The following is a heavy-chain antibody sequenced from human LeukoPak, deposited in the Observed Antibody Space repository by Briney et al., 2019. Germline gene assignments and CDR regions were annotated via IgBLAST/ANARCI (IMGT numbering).Heavy chain of an antibody. CDR1: GFTFSSYS. D-gene: IGHD3-3*01. V-gene: IGHV3-48*01. J-gene: IGHJ6*03. CDR2: ISCSSSTI. CDR3: ARVVQITIFGVVIPEGYYYYMDV. Sequence: QSGGSLRLSCAVSGFTFSSYSMNWVRQAPGKGLGWVSYISCSSSTIYYAASVRGRFTISRDNAKNSLYLQMNSLRAEDTAVYYCARVVQITIFGVVIPEGYYYYMDVWGKGTTVTVSS.